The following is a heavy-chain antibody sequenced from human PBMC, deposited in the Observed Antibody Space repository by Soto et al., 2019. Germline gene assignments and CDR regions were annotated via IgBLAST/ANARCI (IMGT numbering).Heavy chain of an antibody. CDR3: ATMKRARLDS. D-gene: IGHD6-25*01. CDR2: INPTLDST. J-gene: IGHJ4*02. V-gene: IGHV1-69*06. CDR1: GIMSSGYG. Sequence: QEQVVQSGPAMKEPGSSVKVSCRASGIMSSGYGFSWVRQAPGQGLQWVGVINPTLDSTHYAQNLQGRVSITVDKSTATAYVEVTSLRLEDTAIYFCATMKRARLDSWGRGTVFTVSS.